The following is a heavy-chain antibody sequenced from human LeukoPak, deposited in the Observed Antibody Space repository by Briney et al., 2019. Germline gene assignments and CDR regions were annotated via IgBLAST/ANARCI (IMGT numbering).Heavy chain of an antibody. D-gene: IGHD6-13*01. V-gene: IGHV3-11*01. Sequence: LSLTCTVSGGSIRNNYWSWIRQSPGKGLEWVSYISGSSNTIYYAESVKGRFTISRDNAKNSLSLQMNSLRVEDTAVYYCARVGSLAAAGTPDYWGQGTLVTVSS. CDR3: ARVGSLAAAGTPDY. J-gene: IGHJ4*02. CDR1: GGSIRNNY. CDR2: ISGSSNTI.